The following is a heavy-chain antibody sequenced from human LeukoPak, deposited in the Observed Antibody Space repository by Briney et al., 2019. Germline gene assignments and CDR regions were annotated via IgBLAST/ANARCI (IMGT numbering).Heavy chain of an antibody. CDR1: GGSISSYY. J-gene: IGHJ4*02. Sequence: SETLSLTCTVSGGSISSYYWSWIRQPPGKGLEWIGYIYYSGSTNYNPSLRSRVTISVDTSKNQFSLKLSSVTAADPAVYYCVRVVDFWSGYPFDYWGQGTLVTVSS. CDR3: VRVVDFWSGYPFDY. CDR2: IYYSGST. D-gene: IGHD3-3*01. V-gene: IGHV4-59*01.